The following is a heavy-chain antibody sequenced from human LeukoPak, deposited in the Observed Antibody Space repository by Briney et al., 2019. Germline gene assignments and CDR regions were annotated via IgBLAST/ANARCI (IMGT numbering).Heavy chain of an antibody. CDR3: AKKLPGASYYFDF. D-gene: IGHD7-27*01. V-gene: IGHV3-23*01. J-gene: IGHJ4*02. Sequence: GGSLRLSCIASGFTLSNYDMTWVRQTPGKGLEYVSSFGSGGYTFYAGSVKGRFSISRDISQNTVYLQMNSLRAEDTAMYFCAKKLPGASYYFDFWGQGTLVTVSS. CDR1: GFTLSNYD. CDR2: FGSGGYT.